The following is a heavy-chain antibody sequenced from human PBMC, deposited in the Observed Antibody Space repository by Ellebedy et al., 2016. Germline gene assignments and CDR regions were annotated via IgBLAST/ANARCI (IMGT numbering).Heavy chain of an antibody. D-gene: IGHD3-10*02. CDR3: ARLFGGYYYYGMDV. Sequence: GGSLRLXXAASGFTFDDYAMHWVRQAPGKGLEWVSGISWNSGSIGYADSVKGRFTISRDNAKDSLYLQMNSLRDEDTAVYYCARLFGGYYYYGMDVWGQGTTVTVSS. V-gene: IGHV3-9*01. CDR1: GFTFDDYA. CDR2: ISWNSGSI. J-gene: IGHJ6*02.